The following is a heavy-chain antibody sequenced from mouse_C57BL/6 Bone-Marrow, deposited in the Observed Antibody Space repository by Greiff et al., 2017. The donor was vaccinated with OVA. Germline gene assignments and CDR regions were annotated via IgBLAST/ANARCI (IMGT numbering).Heavy chain of an antibody. Sequence: EVQLQESGPGLVKPSQSLSLTCSVTGYSITSGYYWNWIRQFPGNKLEWMGYISYDGSNNYNPSLKNRISITRDTSKNQFFLKLNSVTTEDTATYYCARELRPGLPFAYWGQGTLVTVSA. CDR2: ISYDGSN. J-gene: IGHJ3*01. D-gene: IGHD2-4*01. CDR1: GYSITSGYY. CDR3: ARELRPGLPFAY. V-gene: IGHV3-6*01.